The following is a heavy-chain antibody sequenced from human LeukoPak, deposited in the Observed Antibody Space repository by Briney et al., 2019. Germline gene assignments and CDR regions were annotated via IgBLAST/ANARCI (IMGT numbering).Heavy chain of an antibody. J-gene: IGHJ4*02. CDR2: ISGSGGST. Sequence: PGGSLRLSCAASGFTFSSYAMSWVRQAPGKGLEWVSAISGSGGSTYYADSVKGRFTITRDNSKNTLYLQMNSLRAEDTAVYYCAKDLIVWWLVGPNGFDYWGQGTLVTVSS. CDR3: AKDLIVWWLVGPNGFDY. V-gene: IGHV3-23*01. CDR1: GFTFSSYA. D-gene: IGHD6-19*01.